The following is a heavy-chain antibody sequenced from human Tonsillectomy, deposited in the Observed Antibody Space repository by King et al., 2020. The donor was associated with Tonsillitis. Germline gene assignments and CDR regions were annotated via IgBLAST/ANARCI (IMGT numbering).Heavy chain of an antibody. V-gene: IGHV3-30*04. J-gene: IGHJ3*02. Sequence: VQLVESGGGVVQPGRSLRLSCAASGFTFSSYAMHWVRQAPGKGLEWVAVISYDGSNKYYADSVMGRFTISRDNSKNTLYLRMNSLRAEDTAVYYSARFRDPDGFDIWGQGTMVTVSS. CDR2: ISYDGSNK. CDR3: ARFRDPDGFDI. D-gene: IGHD2-21*02. CDR1: GFTFSSYA.